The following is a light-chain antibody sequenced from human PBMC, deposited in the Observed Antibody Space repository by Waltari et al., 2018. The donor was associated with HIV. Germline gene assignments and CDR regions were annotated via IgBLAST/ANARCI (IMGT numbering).Light chain of an antibody. Sequence: EIVLTQSPGTLSLSPGERATLSCRASQSVSSSLAWYQQKPGQAPRLLIYGASSRATGIPDRFSGSGSGTDFIFSISRLEPEDFAVYYCQQYGSAWTFGQGTKVEIK. J-gene: IGKJ1*01. CDR3: QQYGSAWT. CDR1: QSVSSS. CDR2: GAS. V-gene: IGKV3-20*01.